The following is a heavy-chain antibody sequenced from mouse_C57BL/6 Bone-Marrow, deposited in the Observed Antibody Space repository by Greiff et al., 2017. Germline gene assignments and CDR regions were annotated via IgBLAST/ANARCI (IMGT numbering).Heavy chain of an antibody. D-gene: IGHD2-5*01. CDR3: ARDGYSNYVPGFAY. V-gene: IGHV5-4*01. J-gene: IGHJ3*01. CDR2: ISDGGSYT. CDR1: GFTFSRYA. Sequence: EVKVVESGGGLVKPGGSLKLSCAASGFTFSRYAMSWVRQTPEKRLEWVATISDGGSYTYYPDNVKGRFTITRDNAKNNLYLQMSHLKSEDTAMYYCARDGYSNYVPGFAYWGQGTLVTVSA.